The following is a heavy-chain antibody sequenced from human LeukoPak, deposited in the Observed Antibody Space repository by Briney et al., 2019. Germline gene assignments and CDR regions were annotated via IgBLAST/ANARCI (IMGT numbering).Heavy chain of an antibody. V-gene: IGHV4-59*01. Sequence: SETLSLTCTVSGGSISSYYWTWIRQPPGKGLEWIGNIYYSGSTNYNPSLKSRVTISVDTSKNRFSLKLSSVTAADTAVYYCARDRGDYAIDYWGQGTLVTVSS. CDR1: GGSISSYY. D-gene: IGHD4-17*01. CDR2: IYYSGST. J-gene: IGHJ4*02. CDR3: ARDRGDYAIDY.